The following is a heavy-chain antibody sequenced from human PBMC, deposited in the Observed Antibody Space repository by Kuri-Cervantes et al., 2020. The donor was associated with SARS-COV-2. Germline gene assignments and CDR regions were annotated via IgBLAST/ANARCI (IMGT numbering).Heavy chain of an antibody. CDR3: AKGSDFPDY. CDR1: GFTFSTYG. Sequence: GESLKISCAASGFTFSTYGMHWVRQPSGKGLEWVAFIQHDGGNEYHADSVKGRSTISRDNSKNTLYLQMDSLRAEDTAVYYCAKGSDFPDYWGRGTLVTVSS. V-gene: IGHV3-30*02. J-gene: IGHJ4*02. D-gene: IGHD3-3*01. CDR2: IQHDGGNE.